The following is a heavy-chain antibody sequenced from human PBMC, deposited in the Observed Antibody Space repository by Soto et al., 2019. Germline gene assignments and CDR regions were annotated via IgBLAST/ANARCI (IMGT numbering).Heavy chain of an antibody. CDR2: ISAYNGNT. CDR3: ARLERSSAVAGAYYFAY. Sequence: ASVKVSCKASGYTFTSYAMHWVRQAPGQGLEWMGWISAYNGNTNYAQKLQGRVTMTTDTSTSTAYMELRSLRSDDTAVYYCARLERSSAVAGAYYFAYWGQGTLVTVSS. D-gene: IGHD6-19*01. J-gene: IGHJ4*02. V-gene: IGHV1-18*01. CDR1: GYTFTSYA.